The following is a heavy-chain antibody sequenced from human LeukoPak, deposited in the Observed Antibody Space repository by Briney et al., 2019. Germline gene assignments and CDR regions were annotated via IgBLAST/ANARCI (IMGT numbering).Heavy chain of an antibody. CDR1: GGSISSYY. D-gene: IGHD3-10*01. CDR3: ARRTLVRDDNYFGMDV. Sequence: SETLSLTCTVSGGSISSYYWSWIRQPPGKGLEWIGYIYYTGSTINNPSLKSRVTISVDTSKNQFSLKQSSVTAADTAVYYCARRTLVRDDNYFGMDVWGQGTTVSVSS. CDR2: IYYTGST. V-gene: IGHV4-59*08. J-gene: IGHJ6*02.